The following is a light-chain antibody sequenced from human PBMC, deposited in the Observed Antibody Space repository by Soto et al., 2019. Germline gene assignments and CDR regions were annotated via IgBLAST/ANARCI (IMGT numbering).Light chain of an antibody. CDR1: QSVSSN. J-gene: IGKJ2*01. CDR3: QQYNNWPPGA. CDR2: GAS. V-gene: IGKV3-15*01. Sequence: EIVMTQSAATLSVSPGERATLSCRASQSVSSNLAWYQQKPGQAPRLLIYGASTRATGIPARFSGSGSGTEFTLTISILQSEDFAVYYCQQYNNWPPGAFGQGTKLEIK.